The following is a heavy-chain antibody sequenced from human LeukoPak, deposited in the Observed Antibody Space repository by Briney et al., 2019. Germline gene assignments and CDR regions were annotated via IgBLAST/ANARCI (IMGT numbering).Heavy chain of an antibody. CDR1: GYTFTGYY. V-gene: IGHV1-2*04. J-gene: IGHJ3*02. CDR2: INLSSGGT. CDR3: ARGPEVAVLGVDAFDI. Sequence: ASVKVSCKASGYTFTGYYMHWVRQSPGQGLEWAVWINLSSGGTNYPQKFQSWVTMTRDTSINTAYTELNRLRSDHTAVYYCARGPEVAVLGVDAFDIWGQGTMPTVPS. D-gene: IGHD2-15*01.